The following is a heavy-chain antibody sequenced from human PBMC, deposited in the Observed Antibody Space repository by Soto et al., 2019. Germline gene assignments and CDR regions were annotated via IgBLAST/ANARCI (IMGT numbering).Heavy chain of an antibody. V-gene: IGHV4-34*01. Sequence: QVQLQQWGAGPLRPLETLSLTCGVSGGSFSGYYWAWIRQSPGKGLEWIGEINDRGSINYNPSLKSRVSISVDTSKNHYSLNLRSVTAAETAVYYCARESHDILTGPPWVWYFDLWGRGTLVTV. CDR1: GGSFSGYY. D-gene: IGHD3-9*01. J-gene: IGHJ2*01. CDR3: ARESHDILTGPPWVWYFDL. CDR2: INDRGSI.